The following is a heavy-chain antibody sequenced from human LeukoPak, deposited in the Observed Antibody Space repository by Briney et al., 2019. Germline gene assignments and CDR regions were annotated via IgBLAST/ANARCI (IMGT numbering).Heavy chain of an antibody. CDR3: ARDSTSWNYFDS. D-gene: IGHD6-13*01. V-gene: IGHV4-59*01. J-gene: IGHJ4*02. CDR2: IHYSGST. Sequence: SETLSLTCTVSGASISSYYWSWIRQPPGKGLEWIGYIHYSGSTNYNPSLKSRVTISVDTSKNQFSLNLSSVTVADTAMYYCARDSTSWNYFDSWGLGALVTVSS. CDR1: GASISSYY.